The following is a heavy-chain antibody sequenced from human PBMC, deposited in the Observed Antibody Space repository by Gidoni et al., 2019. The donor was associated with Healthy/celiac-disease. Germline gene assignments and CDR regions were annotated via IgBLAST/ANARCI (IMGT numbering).Heavy chain of an antibody. CDR2: ISSSGSTI. J-gene: IGHJ5*02. CDR1: GFTFSSYE. D-gene: IGHD6-19*01. Sequence: EVQLVESGGGVVQPGGSLRLSCAAYGFTFSSYEMNWVRQAPGKGLEWVSYISSSGSTIYYADSVKGRFTISRDNAKNSLYLQMNSLRAEDTAVYYCARAEWLVGWFDPWGQGTLVTVSS. CDR3: ARAEWLVGWFDP. V-gene: IGHV3-48*03.